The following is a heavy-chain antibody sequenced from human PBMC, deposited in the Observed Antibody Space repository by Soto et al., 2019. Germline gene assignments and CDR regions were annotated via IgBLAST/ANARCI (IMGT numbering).Heavy chain of an antibody. Sequence: QVQLQESGPGLVKPSETLSLTCTVSGGSISSYYWSWIRQPPGKGLEWIGYIYYSGSTNYNPSLKSRVTISVDTSKNQFSLKLSSVTAADTAVYYCARRMGGQQQRAVISWFDPWGQGTLVTVSS. V-gene: IGHV4-59*01. J-gene: IGHJ5*02. CDR2: IYYSGST. CDR1: GGSISSYY. D-gene: IGHD6-13*01. CDR3: ARRMGGQQQRAVISWFDP.